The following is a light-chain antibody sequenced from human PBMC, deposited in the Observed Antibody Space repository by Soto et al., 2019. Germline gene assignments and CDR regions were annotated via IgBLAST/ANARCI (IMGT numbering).Light chain of an antibody. CDR3: ASWDDSLNVYV. J-gene: IGLJ1*01. CDR2: YND. CDR1: NSIIGNNE. V-gene: IGLV1-36*01. Sequence: QSVLTQPPSVSEAPRQRVTISCSGSNSIIGNNEVSWYQQLPGKAPKLLIFYNDLLPSGVSDRFSGSKSGTSASLAISGLQSEDEADYYCASWDDSLNVYVFGTGTKVTVL.